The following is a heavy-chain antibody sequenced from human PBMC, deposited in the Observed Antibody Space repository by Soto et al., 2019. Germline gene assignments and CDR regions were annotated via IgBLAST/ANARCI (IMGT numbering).Heavy chain of an antibody. CDR1: GFSVSTSP. V-gene: IGHV3-53*01. J-gene: IGHJ5*02. Sequence: EVQLMESGGGLMQPGGSLRLSCAAAGFSVSTSPLSSVRQAPGKGREWVSVLYSGGATHYAVSVKGRLIISRDKSKNTVDRQMNRLIAEGTAVYYCARVGPSDSGSYMSRDDRVGPWGPGTRVTVSS. D-gene: IGHD3-10*01. CDR3: ARVGPSDSGSYMSRDDRVGP. CDR2: LYSGGAT.